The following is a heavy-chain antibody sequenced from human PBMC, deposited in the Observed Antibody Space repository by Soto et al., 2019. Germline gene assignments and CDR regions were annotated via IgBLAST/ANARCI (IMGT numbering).Heavy chain of an antibody. D-gene: IGHD3-22*01. Sequence: GGSLRLSCAASGFTFSSYAMSWVRQAPGKGLEWVSAISGSGGSTYYADSVKGRFTISRDNSKNTLYLQMNSLRAEDTAVYYCAKDPNYYDSSGYKSFDYWGQGTLVTVSS. CDR2: ISGSGGST. CDR1: GFTFSSYA. CDR3: AKDPNYYDSSGYKSFDY. V-gene: IGHV3-23*01. J-gene: IGHJ4*02.